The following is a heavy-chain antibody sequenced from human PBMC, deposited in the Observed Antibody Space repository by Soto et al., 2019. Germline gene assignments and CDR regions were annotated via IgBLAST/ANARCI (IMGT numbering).Heavy chain of an antibody. Sequence: SETLSLTCTVSGGSISSYYWSWIRQPPGKGLEWIGYIYYSGSTNYNPSLKSRVTISVDTSKNQFSLKLSSVTAADTAVYYCARDVRMAAAGPPARYYYYYMDVWGKGTTVTVSS. CDR1: GGSISSYY. CDR3: ARDVRMAAAGPPARYYYYYMDV. V-gene: IGHV4-59*01. J-gene: IGHJ6*03. D-gene: IGHD6-13*01. CDR2: IYYSGST.